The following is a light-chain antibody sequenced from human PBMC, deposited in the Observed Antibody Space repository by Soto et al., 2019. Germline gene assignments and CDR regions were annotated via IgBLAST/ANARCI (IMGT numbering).Light chain of an antibody. CDR2: DVS. V-gene: IGKV1-5*01. J-gene: IGKJ1*01. CDR1: QSVSDW. Sequence: DIQMTQSPSTLSASVGERVTITCRASQSVSDWLAWYQQKPGKAPKLLISDVSNLESGVPSMFSGSGSGTEFILTISSLQPDDFATYSCQQYDSYSWTFGQGTKVELK. CDR3: QQYDSYSWT.